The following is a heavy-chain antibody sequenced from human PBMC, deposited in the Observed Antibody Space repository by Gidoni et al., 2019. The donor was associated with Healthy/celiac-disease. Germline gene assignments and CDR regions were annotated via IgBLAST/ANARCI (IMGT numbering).Heavy chain of an antibody. CDR3: ARLDYYYYGMDV. J-gene: IGHJ6*02. V-gene: IGHV4-39*01. Sequence: QLQLQESGPGLVKPSETLSLTCTVPGGSISSSSYYWGWIRQPPGKGLEWIGSIYYSGSTYYNPSLKSRVTISVDTSKNQFSLKLSSVTAADTAVYYCARLDYYYYGMDVWGQGTTVTVSS. CDR1: GGSISSSSYY. CDR2: IYYSGST.